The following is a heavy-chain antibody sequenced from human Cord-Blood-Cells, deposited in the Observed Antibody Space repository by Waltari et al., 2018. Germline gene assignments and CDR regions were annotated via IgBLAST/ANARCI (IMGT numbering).Heavy chain of an antibody. CDR3: ARDSGSYYSLWYFDY. Sequence: EVQLVESGGGLVQPGGSLRLSCAASGFTFSSYWMSWVRQAPGKGLEWVANIKQDGSEKYYVYSVKGRFTISRDNAKNSLYLQMNSLRAEDTAVYYCARDSGSYYSLWYFDYWGQGTLVTVSS. CDR1: GFTFSSYW. D-gene: IGHD1-26*01. J-gene: IGHJ4*02. V-gene: IGHV3-7*01. CDR2: IKQDGSEK.